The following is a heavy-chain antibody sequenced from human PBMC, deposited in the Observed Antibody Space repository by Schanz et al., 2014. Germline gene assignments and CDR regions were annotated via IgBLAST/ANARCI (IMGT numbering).Heavy chain of an antibody. J-gene: IGHJ1*01. D-gene: IGHD2-21*02. CDR3: VKDAYCAGDCFPAEYFQH. CDR1: GFTLSSYA. Sequence: VQLVESGGGVVQPGRSLRLSCAAYGFTLSSYAMHWVRQASGKGLEYVSAITRSGGGTYYSDSVKGRFTISRDNSKNTLYLQMSSLRHEDSAVYYCVKDAYCAGDCFPAEYFQHWGQGTLVTVSS. V-gene: IGHV3-64D*06. CDR2: ITRSGGGT.